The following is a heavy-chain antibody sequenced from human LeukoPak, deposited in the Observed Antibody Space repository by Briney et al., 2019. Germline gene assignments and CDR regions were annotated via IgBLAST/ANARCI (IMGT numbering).Heavy chain of an antibody. D-gene: IGHD2-8*02. J-gene: IGHJ5*02. Sequence: ASVKVSCKASGYTFTSYDINWVRQATGQGLEWMGWMNPNSGNTGYAQKFQGRVTITRNTSISTAYMELSRLRSDDTAVYYCARNTGRGVNWFDPWGQGTLVTVSS. CDR3: ARNTGRGVNWFDP. CDR2: MNPNSGNT. V-gene: IGHV1-8*03. CDR1: GYTFTSYD.